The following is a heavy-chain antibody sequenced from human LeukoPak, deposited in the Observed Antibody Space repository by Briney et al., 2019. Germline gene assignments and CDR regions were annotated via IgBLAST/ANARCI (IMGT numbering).Heavy chain of an antibody. CDR3: ARDLGIAVPRSIDY. Sequence: SGGSLRLSCAASGFTFSSYSMNWVRQAPGKGLEWVSSISSGSSYIYYADPLKGRFTISRDNAKNSLYLQMNSLRAEDTAVYYCARDLGIAVPRSIDYWGQGTLVTVSS. D-gene: IGHD6-19*01. CDR2: ISSGSSYI. V-gene: IGHV3-21*01. CDR1: GFTFSSYS. J-gene: IGHJ4*02.